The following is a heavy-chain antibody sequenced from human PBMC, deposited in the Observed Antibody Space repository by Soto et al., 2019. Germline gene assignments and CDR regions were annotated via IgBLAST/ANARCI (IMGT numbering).Heavy chain of an antibody. D-gene: IGHD2-15*01. CDR2: TYYTGTT. CDR3: ARLYGGSLFDY. J-gene: IGHJ4*02. CDR1: GDPISSGGYF. Sequence: PSETLSLTCTVSGDPISSGGYFWTWIRQHPGKGLEWIGNTYYTGTTYYNPSLKSRVTISVDTSKNQFSLKLSSVTAADTAVYYCARLYGGSLFDYWGQGTLVTVSS. V-gene: IGHV4-39*01.